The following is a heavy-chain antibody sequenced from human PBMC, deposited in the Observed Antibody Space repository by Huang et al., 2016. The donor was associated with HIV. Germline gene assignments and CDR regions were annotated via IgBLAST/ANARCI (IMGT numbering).Heavy chain of an antibody. J-gene: IGHJ3*01. D-gene: IGHD3-10*01. CDR2: MNPKSGNV. V-gene: IGHV1-8*01. CDR1: GYTFTNYD. Sequence: QIQLAQSGAEVKKPGASVKVSCKASGYTFTNYDINWVRQASGQGLEWIGWMNPKSGNVGYTKKFQGRVAILRNSSINTSYLEVTSLTSEDTAVYYCARGFGINYNHEAFDVWGQGTMVTVSS. CDR3: ARGFGINYNHEAFDV.